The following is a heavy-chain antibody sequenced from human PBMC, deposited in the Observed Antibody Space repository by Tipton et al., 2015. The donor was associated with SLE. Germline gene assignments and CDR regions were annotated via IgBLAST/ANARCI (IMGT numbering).Heavy chain of an antibody. D-gene: IGHD3-16*01. V-gene: IGHV4-61*08. J-gene: IGHJ2*01. CDR1: GGSVSSSGYS. CDR3: ARDPAGGAYFDL. CDR2: ISYSGST. Sequence: TLSLTCTVSGGSVSSSGYSWSWIRQPPGKGLQWIGYISYSGSTNYNPSLKSRVTISVDTSKNQFSLKLSSVTAADTAVYYCARDPAGGAYFDLWGRGTLVTVSS.